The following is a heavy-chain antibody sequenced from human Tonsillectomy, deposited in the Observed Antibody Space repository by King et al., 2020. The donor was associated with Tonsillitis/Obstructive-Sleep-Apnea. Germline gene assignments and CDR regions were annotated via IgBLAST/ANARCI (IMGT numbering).Heavy chain of an antibody. CDR2: INPNSGGT. CDR1: GYTFSGYY. J-gene: IGHJ4*02. D-gene: IGHD6-13*01. V-gene: IGHV1-2*02. CDR3: ARERGVSIAAAGYIIDF. Sequence: QLVQSGAEVKKPGASVKVSCKPSGYTFSGYYMHWVRQAPGQGLEWMGWINPNSGGTKCAQKFQGRVTMTRATSISTAYMELNRLRSDDTAVYYCARERGVSIAAAGYIIDFWGQGTLVTVSS.